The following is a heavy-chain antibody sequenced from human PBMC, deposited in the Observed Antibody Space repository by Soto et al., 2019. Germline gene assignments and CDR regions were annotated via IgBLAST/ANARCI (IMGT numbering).Heavy chain of an antibody. Sequence: QVQLVESGGGVVQPGRSLRLSCAASGFTFSSYAMHWVRQAPGKGLEWVAVISYDGSNKYYADSVKGRFTISRDNSKNTLYLQMNSLRAEDTAVYYCASAPPIYYFDYWGQGTLVTVSS. CDR1: GFTFSSYA. CDR2: ISYDGSNK. V-gene: IGHV3-30-3*01. CDR3: ASAPPIYYFDY. J-gene: IGHJ4*02. D-gene: IGHD3-9*01.